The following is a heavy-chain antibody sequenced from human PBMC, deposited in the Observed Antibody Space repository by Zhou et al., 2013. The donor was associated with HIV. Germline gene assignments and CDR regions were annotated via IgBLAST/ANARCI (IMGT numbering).Heavy chain of an antibody. J-gene: IGHJ4*02. CDR1: GGSISSGNYY. Sequence: QVQLQESGPGLVKPSQTLSLTCAVSGGSISSGNYYWSWIRQPAGKGLEWIGRIYASGSTNYNPSLKSRVTISVDTSKNQFSLKLSSVTAADTAVYYCARGGTDLWLRAVFDYWGQGTLFTVSS. V-gene: IGHV4-61*02. CDR2: IYASGST. CDR3: ARGGTDLWLRAVFDY. D-gene: IGHD5-18*01.